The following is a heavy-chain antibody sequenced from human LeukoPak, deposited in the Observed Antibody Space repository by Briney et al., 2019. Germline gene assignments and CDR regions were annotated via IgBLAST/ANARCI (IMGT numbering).Heavy chain of an antibody. CDR2: IYYSGST. D-gene: IGHD3-22*01. CDR3: ARVSGYYDSGGYPYYFGY. J-gene: IGHJ4*02. CDR1: GGSISSSSYY. V-gene: IGHV4-39*07. Sequence: PSETLSLTCTVSGGSISSSSYYWGWIRQPPGKGLEWIGSIYYSGSTYYNPSLKSRVTISVDTSKNQFSLKLSSVTAADTAVYYCARVSGYYDSGGYPYYFGYWGQGTLVTVSS.